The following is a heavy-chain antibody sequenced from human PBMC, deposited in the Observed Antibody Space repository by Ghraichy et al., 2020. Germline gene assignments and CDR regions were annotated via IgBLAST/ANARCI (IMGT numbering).Heavy chain of an antibody. CDR3: AREGRDWLLDRGNWFDP. CDR2: INPNNGGT. D-gene: IGHD3-9*01. Sequence: ASVKVSCRASGYTFTGYYMHWVRQAPGQGLEWMGWINPNNGGTNYAQKFQGRVTMTRDTSISTAYMELSRLRSDDTAVYYCAREGRDWLLDRGNWFDPWGQLTFVTVSS. V-gene: IGHV1-2*02. CDR1: GYTFTGYY. J-gene: IGHJ5*02.